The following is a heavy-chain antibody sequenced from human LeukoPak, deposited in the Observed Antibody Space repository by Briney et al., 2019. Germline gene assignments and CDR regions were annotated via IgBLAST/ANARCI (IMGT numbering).Heavy chain of an antibody. Sequence: GGSLRLSFAAPGLTFSKYRINWVRQAPGKGLEWVSSISSSSSFKYYADSVKGRFTISRDNAKNALYLQMDSLRAEDTAVYYSARQLTGELPDWGQGTLVTVSS. V-gene: IGHV3-21*01. CDR2: ISSSSSFK. J-gene: IGHJ4*02. D-gene: IGHD7-27*01. CDR1: GLTFSKYR. CDR3: ARQLTGELPD.